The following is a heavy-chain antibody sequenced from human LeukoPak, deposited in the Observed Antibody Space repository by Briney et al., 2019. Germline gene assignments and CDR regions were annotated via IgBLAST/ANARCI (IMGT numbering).Heavy chain of an antibody. J-gene: IGHJ6*03. D-gene: IGHD2-15*01. Sequence: TSETLSLTCTVSGGSISGSSFYWGWIRQPPGKGLEWIGSLYYSGSTYYNPSLKSRVTISVDTSKNQFSLKLSSVTAADTAVYYCARVKLYSYYYMDVWGKGTTVTVSS. CDR2: LYYSGST. CDR1: GGSISGSSFY. V-gene: IGHV4-39*07. CDR3: ARVKLYSYYYMDV.